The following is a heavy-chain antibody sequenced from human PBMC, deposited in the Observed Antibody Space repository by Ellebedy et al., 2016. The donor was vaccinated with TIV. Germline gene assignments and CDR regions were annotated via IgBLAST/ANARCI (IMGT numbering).Heavy chain of an antibody. V-gene: IGHV5-51*01. J-gene: IGHJ4*02. CDR1: GYNFATYW. D-gene: IGHD5-12*01. CDR2: IFPLDSDT. Sequence: KVSCKASGYNFATYWIGWLRQTPGKGLEWMGIIFPLDSDTRYSTSFQGQVTISAERTLNTAYLQWSSLRASDTAMYYCARSLAGYGYIDSWGQGTLVNVSS. CDR3: ARSLAGYGYIDS.